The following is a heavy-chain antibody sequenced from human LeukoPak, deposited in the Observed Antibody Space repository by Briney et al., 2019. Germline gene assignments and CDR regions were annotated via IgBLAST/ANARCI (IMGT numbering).Heavy chain of an antibody. CDR3: ARRLVGTFYFDL. Sequence: GESLKISCEGSGYSFITYWIAWVRQMPGKGLEWMGIIYPGDSDTRYSPSFQGQVTISVDKSITTAYLQWSSLKASDTAMYYCARRLVGTFYFDLWGRGTLVTVSS. CDR2: IYPGDSDT. V-gene: IGHV5-51*01. CDR1: GYSFITYW. D-gene: IGHD4-23*01. J-gene: IGHJ4*02.